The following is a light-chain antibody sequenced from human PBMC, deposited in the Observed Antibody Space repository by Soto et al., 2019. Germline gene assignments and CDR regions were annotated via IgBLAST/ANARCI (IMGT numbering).Light chain of an antibody. CDR1: QTVSSW. Sequence: DIQMTQSPSTLSVSVGDRVTITCRASQTVSSWLAWYQQKPEKAPQLMIYTASTSTSGPPTSFSGGSAATVTPTTSSILQPDDFATYCHQHDSSSAEAFGPGTKVDI. J-gene: IGKJ1*01. V-gene: IGKV1-5*03. CDR3: QHDSSSAEA. CDR2: TAS.